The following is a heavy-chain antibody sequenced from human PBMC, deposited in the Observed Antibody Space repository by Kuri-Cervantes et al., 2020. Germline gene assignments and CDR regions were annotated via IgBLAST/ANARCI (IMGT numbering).Heavy chain of an antibody. CDR2: IYDSGST. V-gene: IGHV4-61*01. Sequence: SQTLSLTCAVAGYSITSGYYWGWIRQPPGKGLEWIGYIYDSGSTTYNPSLKSRVTISVDTSKNQFSLKLSSVTAADTAVYYCARAYYCSGANCYGWYFDLWGRGTLVTVSS. CDR1: GYSITSGYY. D-gene: IGHD2-15*01. J-gene: IGHJ2*01. CDR3: ARAYYCSGANCYGWYFDL.